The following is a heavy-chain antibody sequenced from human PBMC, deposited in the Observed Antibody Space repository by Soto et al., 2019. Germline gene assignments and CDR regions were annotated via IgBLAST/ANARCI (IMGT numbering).Heavy chain of an antibody. CDR2: MNNRGTTI. CDR1: EFTFSSYR. D-gene: IGHD3-10*01. CDR3: ARSSSGSYYHRYGMDV. Sequence: EVQLVESGGGLVQPGGSLRLSCTASEFTFSSYRMNWVRQAPGKGLEWLSCMNNRGTTIYYADSVRGRFTVSRDNAKNSMFLQMNSLRDEDTAVYYCARSSSGSYYHRYGMDVWGQGTTVTVSS. J-gene: IGHJ6*02. V-gene: IGHV3-48*02.